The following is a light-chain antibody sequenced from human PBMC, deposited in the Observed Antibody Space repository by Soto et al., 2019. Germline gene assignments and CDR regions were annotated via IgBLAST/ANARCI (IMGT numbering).Light chain of an antibody. CDR2: KAS. CDR3: QQYNSYPWT. Sequence: DLQMTKSPSPLSASVGDRVTITCRASQSISSWLAWYQQKPGKAPKLLIYKASSLESGVPSRFSGSGSGTEFTLTISSLQPDDFATYYCQQYNSYPWTFGQGTKVEIK. CDR1: QSISSW. V-gene: IGKV1-5*03. J-gene: IGKJ1*01.